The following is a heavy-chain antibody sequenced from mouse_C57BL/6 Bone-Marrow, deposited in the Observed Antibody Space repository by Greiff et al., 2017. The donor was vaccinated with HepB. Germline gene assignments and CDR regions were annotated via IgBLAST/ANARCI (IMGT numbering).Heavy chain of an antibody. CDR1: GYTFTSYW. D-gene: IGHD1-1*01. Sequence: QVQLQQPGAELVKPGASVKLSCKASGYTFTSYWMHWVKQRPGQGLEWIGMIHPNSGSTKYNEKFKSKATLTVDKSSSTAYMQLSSLTSEDSAVYYSARGDYYGSSGSMDYWGQGTSVTVSS. CDR3: ARGDYYGSSGSMDY. CDR2: IHPNSGST. J-gene: IGHJ4*01. V-gene: IGHV1-64*01.